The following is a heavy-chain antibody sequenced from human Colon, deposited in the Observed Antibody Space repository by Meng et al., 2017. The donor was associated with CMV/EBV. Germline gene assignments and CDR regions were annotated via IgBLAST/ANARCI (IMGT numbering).Heavy chain of an antibody. Sequence: GESLKISCAASGFTFSSYSMNWVRQAPGKGLEWVSSISGSSSYIYYVDSMKGRFTISRDNAKNSLYLQMNSLRAEDTAVYYCASSSNYGGYFDYWGQGTRVTVSS. D-gene: IGHD4-11*01. V-gene: IGHV3-21*01. CDR3: ASSSNYGGYFDY. CDR2: ISGSSSYI. J-gene: IGHJ4*02. CDR1: GFTFSSYS.